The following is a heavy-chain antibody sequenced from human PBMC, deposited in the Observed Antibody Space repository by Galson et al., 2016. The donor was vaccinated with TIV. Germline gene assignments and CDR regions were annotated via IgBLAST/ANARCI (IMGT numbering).Heavy chain of an antibody. J-gene: IGHJ4*02. CDR1: GYSFARYW. Sequence: QSGAEVKKPGESLKISCKGSGYSFARYWVGWVRQMPGKGLECMGVIYPGDSDTRYSPTLQGQVTISADKSLSTAYLQWSSLKASDTAMYYCAREPRSGNYCDYWGQGALVTVSS. CDR3: AREPRSGNYCDY. V-gene: IGHV5-51*03. D-gene: IGHD2-15*01. CDR2: IYPGDSDT.